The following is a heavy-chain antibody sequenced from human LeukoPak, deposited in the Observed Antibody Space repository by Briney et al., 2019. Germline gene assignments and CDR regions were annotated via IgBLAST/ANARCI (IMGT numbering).Heavy chain of an antibody. D-gene: IGHD3-10*01. J-gene: IGHJ3*02. CDR2: INAGNGNT. CDR3: ARGLYGSGSYDAFDI. V-gene: IGHV1-3*01. CDR1: GYTFTSYA. Sequence: ASVKVSCKASGYTFTSYAMHWVRQAPGQRLEWMGWINAGNGNTKYSQKFQGRVTITRDTSANTAYMGLSSLRSEDTAVYYCARGLYGSGSYDAFDIWGQGTMVTVPS.